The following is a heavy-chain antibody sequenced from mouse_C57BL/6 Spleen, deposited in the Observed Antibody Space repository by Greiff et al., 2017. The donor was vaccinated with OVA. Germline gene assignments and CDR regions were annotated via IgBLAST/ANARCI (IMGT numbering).Heavy chain of an antibody. D-gene: IGHD2-3*01. CDR2: ISDGGSYT. CDR3: ARVDGYSYFDY. Sequence: EVKLVESGGGLVKPGGSLKLSCAASGFTFSSYAMSWVRQTPEKRLEWVATISDGGSYTYYPDNVKGRFTISRDNAKNNLYLQMSHLKSEDTAMYYCARVDGYSYFDYWGQGTTLTVSS. V-gene: IGHV5-4*03. J-gene: IGHJ2*01. CDR1: GFTFSSYA.